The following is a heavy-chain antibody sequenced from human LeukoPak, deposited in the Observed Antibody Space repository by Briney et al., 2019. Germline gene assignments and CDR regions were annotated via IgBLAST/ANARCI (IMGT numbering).Heavy chain of an antibody. D-gene: IGHD3-22*01. CDR1: GFTFSSYS. J-gene: IGHJ4*02. CDR3: AVSPRSGYYGDY. V-gene: IGHV3-21*01. CDR2: ISSSSSYI. Sequence: GGSLRLSCAASGFTFSSYSMNWVRQAPGKGLEWVSSISSSSSYIYYADSVKGRFTITRDNAKNSLYLQMNSLRAEDTAVYYCAVSPRSGYYGDYWGQGTLVTVSS.